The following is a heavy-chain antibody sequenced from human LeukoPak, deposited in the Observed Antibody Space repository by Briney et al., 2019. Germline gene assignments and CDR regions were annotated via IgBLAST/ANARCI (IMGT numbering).Heavy chain of an antibody. CDR2: IYSGGST. Sequence: GGSLRLSCAASGLTVSSNHMSWVRQAPGKGLEWVSVIYSGGSTDYADSVKGRFTISRDNSKNTLYLQMNSLRAEDTAVYHCARGPAGYNWGQGTLVTVSS. CDR1: GLTVSSNH. D-gene: IGHD1-1*01. CDR3: ARGPAGYN. V-gene: IGHV3-53*01. J-gene: IGHJ4*02.